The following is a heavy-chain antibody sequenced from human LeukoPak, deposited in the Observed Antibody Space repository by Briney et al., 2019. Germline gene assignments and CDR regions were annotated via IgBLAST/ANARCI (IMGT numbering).Heavy chain of an antibody. V-gene: IGHV4-39*01. D-gene: IGHD5-12*01. Sequence: SETLSLTCTVSGGSISSSSYYWGWIRQPPGKGLEWIGSIYYSGSTYYNPSLKSRVTISVDTSKNQFSLKLSSVTAADTAVYYCARRSGYARRGDAFDIWGRGTMVTVPS. CDR1: GGSISSSSYY. CDR3: ARRSGYARRGDAFDI. J-gene: IGHJ3*02. CDR2: IYYSGST.